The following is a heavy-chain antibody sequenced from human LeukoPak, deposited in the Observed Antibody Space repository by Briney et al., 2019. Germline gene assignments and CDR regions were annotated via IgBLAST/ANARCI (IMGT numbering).Heavy chain of an antibody. Sequence: GGSLRLSCAASGFNFSNYAMHWVRQAPGKGLDWVAVVSFHGTDKFYADSEKGRFTISRDNSKNTLYLQMNSLIPEDTAVYYCARAVPSRQAIDYWGQGTLVTVSS. CDR3: ARAVPSRQAIDY. J-gene: IGHJ4*02. CDR1: GFNFSNYA. V-gene: IGHV3-30*04. CDR2: VSFHGTDK.